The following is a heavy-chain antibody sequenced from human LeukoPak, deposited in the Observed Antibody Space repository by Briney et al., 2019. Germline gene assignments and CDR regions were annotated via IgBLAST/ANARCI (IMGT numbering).Heavy chain of an antibody. CDR2: INHSGST. CDR3: ARDSAGYSSSWPYYYYYYGMDV. V-gene: IGHV4-34*01. J-gene: IGHJ6*02. D-gene: IGHD6-13*01. CDR1: GGSFSGYY. Sequence: SETLSLTCAVYGGSFSGYYWSWIRQPPGKGLEWIGEINHSGSTNYNPSLKSRVTISVDSSKNQFSLKLSSVTAADTAVYYCARDSAGYSSSWPYYYYYYGMDVWGQGTTVTVSS.